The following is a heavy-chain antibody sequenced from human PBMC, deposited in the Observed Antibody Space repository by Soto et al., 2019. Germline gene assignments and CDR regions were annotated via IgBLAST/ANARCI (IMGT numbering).Heavy chain of an antibody. CDR2: LSRSGNTI. Sequence: QVQLVESGGGLVQPGGSLRLSCAASGFTFGDYEMSWIRQAAGKGPEWVSFLSRSGNTIYYADAVKGRFSISRDNAENSLYLQMEILRVEDKATNFCAMSSGWYEADAFDIWCQRTMVTVST. CDR3: AMSSGWYEADAFDI. J-gene: IGHJ3*02. V-gene: IGHV3-11*01. CDR1: GFTFGDYE. D-gene: IGHD6-19*01.